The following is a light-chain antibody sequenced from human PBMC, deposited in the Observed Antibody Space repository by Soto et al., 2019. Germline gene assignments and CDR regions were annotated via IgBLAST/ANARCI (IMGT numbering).Light chain of an antibody. Sequence: ELVWTQTPGTLSLSPGERATLSCRASQSVSSSYLAWYQQKPGQAPRLPIHGASSRATGIPDRISGSGSGTAFTLTISRLEPEDFAVYYCQQYGSSPITFGQGTRLEIK. CDR2: GAS. CDR1: QSVSSSY. V-gene: IGKV3-20*01. CDR3: QQYGSSPIT. J-gene: IGKJ5*01.